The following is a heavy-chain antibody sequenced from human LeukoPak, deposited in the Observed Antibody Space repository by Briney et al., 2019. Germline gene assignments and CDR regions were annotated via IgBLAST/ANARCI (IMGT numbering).Heavy chain of an antibody. J-gene: IGHJ3*02. D-gene: IGHD1-26*01. CDR2: ISSNGDTT. CDR1: GFTFSSFV. Sequence: GGSLRLSCSASGFTFSSFVMHWVPQAPGKGLEYFSAISSNGDTTDYADSVKGRFTISRDNSKSTLSLQMISLRAEDTAVYYCVKGWELRHDAFDIWGQGTMVTVSS. V-gene: IGHV3-64D*06. CDR3: VKGWELRHDAFDI.